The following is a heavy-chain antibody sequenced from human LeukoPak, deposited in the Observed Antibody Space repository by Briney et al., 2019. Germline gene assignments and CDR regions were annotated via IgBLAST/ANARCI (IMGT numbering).Heavy chain of an antibody. CDR3: ARAVSGFWSGYYLYYFDY. CDR2: INAGNGNT. CDR1: GYTFTSYA. V-gene: IGHV1-3*01. J-gene: IGHJ4*02. Sequence: ASVKVSCKASGYTFTSYAMHWVRQAPGQRLEWMGWINAGNGNTKYSQKFQGRVTITRDTSASTAYMELSSLRSEDTAVYYCARAVSGFWSGYYLYYFDYWGQGTLVTVSS. D-gene: IGHD3-3*01.